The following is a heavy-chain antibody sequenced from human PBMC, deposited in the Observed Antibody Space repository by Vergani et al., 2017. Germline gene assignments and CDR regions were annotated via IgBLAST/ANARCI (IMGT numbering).Heavy chain of an antibody. CDR2: ISPKTGDT. CDR1: ESTFSDYN. D-gene: IGHD1-26*01. J-gene: IGHJ5*01. CDR3: AHSWNFGRRDWFDS. Sequence: QVQLMQSGPVMKKPGGSMKVFCQASESTFSDYNIHWVPPAPGQGLQWMGWISPKTGDTDYLQRFQDRVTMTRDASTKTVYLKMTRLTSDDTAIYYCAHSWNFGRRDWFDSWGPGTLVTVSS. V-gene: IGHV1-2*02.